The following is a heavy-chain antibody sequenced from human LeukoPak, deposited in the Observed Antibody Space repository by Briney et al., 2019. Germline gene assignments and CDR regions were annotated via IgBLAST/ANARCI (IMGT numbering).Heavy chain of an antibody. CDR3: AQKAPFSPGYSQD. V-gene: IGHV4-59*01. CDR2: IYHSGTT. J-gene: IGHJ1*01. CDR1: GGSITSCF. Sequence: PSETLSLTCTVSGGSITSCFWSWIRQPPGKGLEWIGYIYHSGTTNYNPSLKNRVTISVDTSKSQFSLKLGSVTAADTAVYYCAQKAPFSPGYSQDWGQGTLVTVSS. D-gene: IGHD2/OR15-2a*01.